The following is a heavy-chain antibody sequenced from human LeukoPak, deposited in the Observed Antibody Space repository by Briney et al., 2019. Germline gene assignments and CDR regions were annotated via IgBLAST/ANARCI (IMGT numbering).Heavy chain of an antibody. J-gene: IGHJ4*02. Sequence: GSLRLSCAASGLTFSSYSMNWVRQAPGKGLEWVSSISSSSSYIYYADSVKSRFTISRDNAKNSLYLQMNSMRADDPALYYCARVATFSSSPIDYWGQGTLVTVSS. CDR1: GLTFSSYS. D-gene: IGHD2-2*01. CDR2: ISSSSSYI. CDR3: ARVATFSSSPIDY. V-gene: IGHV3-21*01.